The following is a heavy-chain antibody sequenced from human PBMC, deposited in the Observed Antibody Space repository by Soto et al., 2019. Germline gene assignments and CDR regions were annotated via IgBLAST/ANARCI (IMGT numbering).Heavy chain of an antibody. J-gene: IGHJ6*02. CDR3: HRPFRGAEQTSIFGVVMASYYYYGMDV. CDR1: GFTFSNAW. CDR2: IKSKTDGGTT. V-gene: IGHV3-15*07. Sequence: PGGSLRLSCAASGFTFSNAWMNWVRQAPGKGLEWVGRIKSKTDGGTTDYAAPVKGRFTISRDDSKNTLYLQTNSLKTEDTAVYYCHRPFRGAEQTSIFGVVMASYYYYGMDVWGQGTTVTVSS. D-gene: IGHD3-3*01.